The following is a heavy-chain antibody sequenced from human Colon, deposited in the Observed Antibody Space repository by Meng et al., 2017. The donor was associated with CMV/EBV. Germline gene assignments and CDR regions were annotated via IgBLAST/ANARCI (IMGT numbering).Heavy chain of an antibody. V-gene: IGHV3-30*02. D-gene: IGHD3-9*01. CDR3: AKEFPSLKLVPYHYYAMDV. J-gene: IGHJ6*02. CDR2: IAYDGSKT. CDR1: GFTSTTHG. Sequence: GESLTLSCAVSGFTSTTHGMHWVRQATGKGLEWVAFIAYDGSKTLHADAVKGRFTISRDKSNNTLYLQMNSLRPDDTAVYYCAKEFPSLKLVPYHYYAMDVWGQGTTVTVSS.